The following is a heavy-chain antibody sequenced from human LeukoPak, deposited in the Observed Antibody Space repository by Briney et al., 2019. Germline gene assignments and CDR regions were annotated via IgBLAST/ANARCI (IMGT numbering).Heavy chain of an antibody. CDR1: GGSISSSSYY. CDR3: ARGPSPYKD. V-gene: IGHV4-31*03. Sequence: PSETLSLTCTVSGGSISSSSYYWGWIRQHPGKGLEWIGYIYYSGSTYYDPSLKSRVTISVDTSKNQFSLKLSSVTAADTAVYYCARGPSPYKDWGQGTLVTVSS. D-gene: IGHD1-14*01. J-gene: IGHJ4*02. CDR2: IYYSGST.